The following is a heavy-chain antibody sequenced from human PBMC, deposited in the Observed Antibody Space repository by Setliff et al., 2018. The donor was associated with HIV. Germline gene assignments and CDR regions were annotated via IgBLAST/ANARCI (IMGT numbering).Heavy chain of an antibody. V-gene: IGHV4-34*01. CDR2: INHSGST. CDR1: GGSFRGYY. Sequence: SETLSLTCAVYGGSFRGYYWSWIRQPPGKGLEWIGEINHSGSTNYNPSLKSRVTISVDTSKSQFSLRLSSVTAADTAVYYCVRVSCSSWYSIPRNYYYSMDVWGEGTTVTV. D-gene: IGHD6-13*01. J-gene: IGHJ6*03. CDR3: VRVSCSSWYSIPRNYYYSMDV.